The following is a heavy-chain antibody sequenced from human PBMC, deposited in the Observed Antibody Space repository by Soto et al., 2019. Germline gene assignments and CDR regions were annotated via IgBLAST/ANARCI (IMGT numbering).Heavy chain of an antibody. CDR1: GFSLSTSGVS. J-gene: IGHJ4*02. CDR2: IYWDDEK. V-gene: IGHV2-5*02. CDR3: AHRRARQLLTRSYYFDF. D-gene: IGHD1-1*01. Sequence: QITLKESGPTLVKPTQTLTLTCTFSGFSLSTSGVSVGWIRQPPGKALEWLALIYWDDEKRYSPSLMSRLTIAKDTSKNLVVLTMTNMDPLDTATYYCAHRRARQLLTRSYYFDFWGQGTLVTVSS.